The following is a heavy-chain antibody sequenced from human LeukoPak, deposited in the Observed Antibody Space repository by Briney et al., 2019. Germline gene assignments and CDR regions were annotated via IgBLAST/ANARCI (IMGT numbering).Heavy chain of an antibody. CDR3: ARDLYSYGYFDY. CDR1: GGSISSSSYY. J-gene: IGHJ4*02. V-gene: IGHV4-39*07. D-gene: IGHD5-18*01. Sequence: SETLSLTCTVSGGSISSSSYYWGWIRQPPGKGLEWIGSIYYSGSTYYNPSLKSRVTISEDTSKNQFSLKLSSVTAADTAVYYCARDLYSYGYFDYWGQGTLVTVSS. CDR2: IYYSGST.